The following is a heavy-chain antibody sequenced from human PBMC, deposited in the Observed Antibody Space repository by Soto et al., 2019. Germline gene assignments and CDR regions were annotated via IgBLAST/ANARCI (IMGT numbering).Heavy chain of an antibody. V-gene: IGHV3-64D*06. CDR1: GYTFNVYK. CDR2: ISNQGDTT. CDR3: AAAKLLPFEF. J-gene: IGHJ4*02. D-gene: IGHD2-15*01. Sequence: PAGSLRLSCSTSGYTFNVYKMHWFRQAPGKGLEYVSGISNQGDTTYYADSVKGRFTISRDNSKNTLYFQMSSLRPEDTAVYYCAAAKLLPFEFWGQGTQVTVSS.